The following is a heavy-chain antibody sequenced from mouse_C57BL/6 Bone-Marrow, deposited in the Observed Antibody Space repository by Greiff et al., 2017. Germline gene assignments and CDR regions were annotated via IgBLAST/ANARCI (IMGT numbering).Heavy chain of an antibody. CDR3: TGMAF. CDR1: GSNIKDYY. CDR2: IDPENGDT. V-gene: IGHV14-4*01. J-gene: IGHJ3*01. Sequence: VQLQQSGAELVRPGASVKMSCTASGSNIKDYYMHWVKQRPEQGLEWIGWIDPENGDTKYAAKFQGKATITVDTSSNTAYMQLSSLTSVDTAVYYCTGMAFWGEGTLVTVSA.